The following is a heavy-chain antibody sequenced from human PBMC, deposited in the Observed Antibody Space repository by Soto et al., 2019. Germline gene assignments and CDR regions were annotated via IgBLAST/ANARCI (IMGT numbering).Heavy chain of an antibody. Sequence: QVQLVQSGAEVKKPGSSVKVSCKASGGTFSSYAISGVRQAPGQGLEWMGGIIPIFGTANYAQKFQGRVTITADESTSTAYMELSSLRSEDTAVYYCARDEGYCSGGSCYQGYWGQGTLVTVSS. V-gene: IGHV1-69*01. D-gene: IGHD2-15*01. J-gene: IGHJ4*02. CDR3: ARDEGYCSGGSCYQGY. CDR2: IIPIFGTA. CDR1: GGTFSSYA.